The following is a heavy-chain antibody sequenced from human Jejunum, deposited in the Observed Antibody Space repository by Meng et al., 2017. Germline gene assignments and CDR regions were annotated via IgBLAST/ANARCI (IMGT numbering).Heavy chain of an antibody. V-gene: IGHV4-4*02. CDR1: GDSITTNTY. CDR3: AKHGGYYQHY. CDR2: NDHRGSP. D-gene: IGHD3-22*01. Sequence: QLLLQESGPGLVKPSGTLSLTCTVSGDSITTNTYWSWVRQSPEKGLEWIGQNDHRGSPYYNPSLKSRVTMSVGKSKSQVSLQLTSVTAADTAVYYCAKHGGYYQHYWGQGTLVTVSS. J-gene: IGHJ4*02.